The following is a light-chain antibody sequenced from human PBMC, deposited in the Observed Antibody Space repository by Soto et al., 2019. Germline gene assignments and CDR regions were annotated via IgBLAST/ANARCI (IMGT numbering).Light chain of an antibody. CDR1: QGIVNY. V-gene: IGKV1-17*03. Sequence: DIQMTQSPSAMSASVGDRVTITCRASQGIVNYFAWFQQKPGKAPKRLIYEASSLQSGVPARFSGSGSGTEFTLTISSLQPEDSAVYYCLQHDSYPLTFGGGTKVEIK. CDR3: LQHDSYPLT. CDR2: EAS. J-gene: IGKJ4*01.